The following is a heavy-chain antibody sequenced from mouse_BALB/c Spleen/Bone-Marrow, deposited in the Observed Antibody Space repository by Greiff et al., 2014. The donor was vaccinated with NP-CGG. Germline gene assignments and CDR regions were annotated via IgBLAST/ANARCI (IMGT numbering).Heavy chain of an antibody. CDR1: GFNIKDTY. CDR2: IDPANGNT. Sequence: VQLQQSGAELVKPGASVKLSCTASGFNIKDTYMHWVKQRPGQGLEWIGRIDPANGNTKYDPKFQGKATITADTSSNTAYLQLSSLTSEDTAVYYCARYYYGSSLFDYWGQGTTLTVSS. V-gene: IGHV14-3*02. J-gene: IGHJ2*01. D-gene: IGHD1-1*01. CDR3: ARYYYGSSLFDY.